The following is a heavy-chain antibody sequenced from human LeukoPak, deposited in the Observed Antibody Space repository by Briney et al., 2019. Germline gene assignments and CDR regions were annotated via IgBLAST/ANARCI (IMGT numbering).Heavy chain of an antibody. Sequence: ASVKVSCKASGYTFTNYDINWVRQATGQGLEWLGWMNPKSGNAGYTQKFQGRVTMTRDTSINTAYMELSSPRSDDTAVYYCAAISRARGPYWGQGTLVTVSS. CDR1: GYTFTNYD. CDR2: MNPKSGNA. D-gene: IGHD6-13*01. V-gene: IGHV1-8*01. CDR3: AAISRARGPY. J-gene: IGHJ4*02.